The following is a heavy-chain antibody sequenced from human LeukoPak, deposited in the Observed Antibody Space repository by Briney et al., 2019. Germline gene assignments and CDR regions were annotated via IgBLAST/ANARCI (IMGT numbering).Heavy chain of an antibody. V-gene: IGHV1-69*05. Sequence: GASVKVSCKASGGTFSSYAISWVRQAPGQGLEWMGGIIPIFGTANYAQKFQGRVTITTDESTSTAYMELSSLRSEDTAVYYCARGVVGAKGYDYWGQGTLVTVSS. J-gene: IGHJ4*02. CDR3: ARGVVGAKGYDY. D-gene: IGHD1-26*01. CDR2: IIPIFGTA. CDR1: GGTFSSYA.